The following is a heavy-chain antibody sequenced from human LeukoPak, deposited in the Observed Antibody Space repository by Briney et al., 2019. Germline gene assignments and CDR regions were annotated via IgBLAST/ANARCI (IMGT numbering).Heavy chain of an antibody. Sequence: SVKVSCKASGGTFSSYAISWVRQAPGQGLEWMGGIIPIFGTANYAQRFQGRVTITADKSTSTAYMELSSLRPEDTAVYYCAKSRELSLYYFDYWGQGTLVTVSS. V-gene: IGHV1-69*06. CDR3: AKSRELSLYYFDY. CDR2: IIPIFGTA. J-gene: IGHJ4*02. D-gene: IGHD3-16*02. CDR1: GGTFSSYA.